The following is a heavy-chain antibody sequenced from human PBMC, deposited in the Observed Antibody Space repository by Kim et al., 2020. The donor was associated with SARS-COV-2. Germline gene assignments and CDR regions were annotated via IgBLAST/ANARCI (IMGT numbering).Heavy chain of an antibody. D-gene: IGHD3-10*01. Sequence: PSLKSRVTISVDTSKNQFSLKLSSVTAADTAVYYCARNAGYYYGSGSFGYWGQGTLVTVSS. V-gene: IGHV4-31*02. J-gene: IGHJ4*02. CDR3: ARNAGYYYGSGSFGY.